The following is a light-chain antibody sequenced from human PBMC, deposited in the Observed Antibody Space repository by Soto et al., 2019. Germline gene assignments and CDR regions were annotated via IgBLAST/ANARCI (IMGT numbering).Light chain of an antibody. V-gene: IGLV1-40*01. Sequence: QSVLTQPPSVSGAPGQRVTISCTGSSCNIGAGYDVHWYQQLPGTAPKLLIYGNSNRPSGVPDRFSGSKSGTSASLAITGLQAEDEADYYCQSYDSSLSGNYVFGTGTKVTVL. CDR3: QSYDSSLSGNYV. CDR2: GNS. J-gene: IGLJ1*01. CDR1: SCNIGAGYD.